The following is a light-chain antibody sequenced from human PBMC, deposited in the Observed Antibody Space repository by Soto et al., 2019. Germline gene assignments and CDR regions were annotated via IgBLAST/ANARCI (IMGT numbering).Light chain of an antibody. CDR1: QSVSSY. Sequence: EIVLTQSPATLSLSPGERATLSCRASQSVSSYLACYQHEPGHAPRLLIYDASNRATGIPARFSGSGSGTDFTLTISRLEPEDFAVYYCQQYGSSGTFGQGTKVDIK. CDR2: DAS. J-gene: IGKJ1*01. V-gene: IGKV3-11*01. CDR3: QQYGSSGT.